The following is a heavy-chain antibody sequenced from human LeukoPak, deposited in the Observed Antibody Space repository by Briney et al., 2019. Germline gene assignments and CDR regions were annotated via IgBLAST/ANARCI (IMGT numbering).Heavy chain of an antibody. CDR1: GFTFSSYW. D-gene: IGHD5-24*01. J-gene: IGHJ4*02. V-gene: IGHV3-74*01. CDR3: ARGRRRMQVEMATIMNY. CDR2: INSDGSST. Sequence: QPGGSLRLSCAASGFTFSSYWMHWVRQAPGKGLVWVSRINSDGSSTSYADSVKGRFTISRDNAKNTLYLQMNSLRAEDTAVYYCARGRRRMQVEMATIMNYWGQGTLVTVSS.